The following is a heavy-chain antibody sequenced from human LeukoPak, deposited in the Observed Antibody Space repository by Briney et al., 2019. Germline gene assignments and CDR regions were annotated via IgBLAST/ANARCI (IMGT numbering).Heavy chain of an antibody. D-gene: IGHD5-24*01. J-gene: IGHJ3*02. CDR2: ICYSGST. V-gene: IGHV4-59*01. CDR1: GGSISSYY. Sequence: SETLSLTCTVSGGSISSYYWSWIRQPPGKGLEWIGYICYSGSTSYNPSLRSRVTISVDTSKNQFPLKLYSVTAADTAVYYCARAGTLQSNPSAFDIWGQGQWSPSLQ. CDR3: ARAGTLQSNPSAFDI.